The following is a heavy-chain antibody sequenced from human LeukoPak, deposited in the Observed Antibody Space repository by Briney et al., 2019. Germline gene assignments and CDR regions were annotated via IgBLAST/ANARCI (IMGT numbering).Heavy chain of an antibody. J-gene: IGHJ4*02. V-gene: IGHV3-48*03. CDR3: ARGIAAADLDY. Sequence: GRSLRLSCAASGFTFSSYEMNWVRQAPGKGLEWVSYISSSGSTIYYADSVKGRFTISRDNAKNSLYLQMNSLRAEDTAVYYCARGIAAADLDYWGQGTLVTVSS. CDR2: ISSSGSTI. CDR1: GFTFSSYE. D-gene: IGHD6-13*01.